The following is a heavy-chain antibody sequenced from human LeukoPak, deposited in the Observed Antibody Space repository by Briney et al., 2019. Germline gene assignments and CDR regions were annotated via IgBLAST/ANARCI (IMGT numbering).Heavy chain of an antibody. CDR3: ATSMYYYESSGRFDY. J-gene: IGHJ4*02. CDR2: IYYSGST. V-gene: IGHV4-59*08. D-gene: IGHD3-22*01. Sequence: PSETLSLTCSVSGXSINNYYWSWIRQPPGKGLEWIGNIYYSGSTNYNPSLKSRVTISVHTSKNQFSLKLSSVTAADTAVYYCATSMYYYESSGRFDYWGQGTLVTVSS. CDR1: GXSINNYY.